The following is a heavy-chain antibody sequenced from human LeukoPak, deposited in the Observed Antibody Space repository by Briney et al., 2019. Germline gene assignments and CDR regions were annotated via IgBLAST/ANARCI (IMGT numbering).Heavy chain of an antibody. J-gene: IGHJ6*02. V-gene: IGHV1-3*01. CDR1: GGTFSSYA. D-gene: IGHD5-12*01. CDR3: ARDQGYSGGFYYYGMDV. Sequence: GSSVKVSCKASGGTFSSYAISWVRQAPGQGLEWMGWINAGNGNTKYSQKFQGRVTITRDTSASTAYMELSSLRSEDTAVYYCARDQGYSGGFYYYGMDVWGQGTTVTVSS. CDR2: INAGNGNT.